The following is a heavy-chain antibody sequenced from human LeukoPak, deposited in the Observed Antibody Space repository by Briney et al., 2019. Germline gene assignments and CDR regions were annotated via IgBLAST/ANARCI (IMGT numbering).Heavy chain of an antibody. CDR1: GLTFRNYA. J-gene: IGHJ4*02. D-gene: IGHD2-15*01. CDR3: AKGGHYSFFDY. Sequence: GGSLRLSWAASGLTFRNYAMSWVRQAPGKGLEWVSTISGDGTETFFADSVKGRFTISRDNSRSTVSLQMNSLRFEDMAIYYCAKGGHYSFFDYWGQGTLVTVSS. V-gene: IGHV3-23*01. CDR2: ISGDGTET.